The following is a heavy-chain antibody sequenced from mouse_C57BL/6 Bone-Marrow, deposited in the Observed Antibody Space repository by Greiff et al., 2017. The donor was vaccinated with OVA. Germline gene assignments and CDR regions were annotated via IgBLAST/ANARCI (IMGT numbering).Heavy chain of an antibody. V-gene: IGHV1-87*01. CDR2: GQGLDWIG. Sequence: VQLQQSGPELVRPWASVKISCQAFYTFSRRLHFAIRDPNSWMQWVKQRPGQGLDWIGAIYPGNGDTSYNQKFKGKATLTADKSSRTAYMQLSTLTSGDSAGYYCALYDGYSDFGGRGTTLTVST. CDR1: YTFS. D-gene: IGHD2-3*01. CDR3: SGDSAGYYCALYDGYSDF. J-gene: IGHJ2*01.